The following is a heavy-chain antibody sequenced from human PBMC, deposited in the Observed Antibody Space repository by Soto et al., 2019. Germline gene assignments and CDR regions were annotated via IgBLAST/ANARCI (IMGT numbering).Heavy chain of an antibody. V-gene: IGHV1-18*01. J-gene: IGHJ6*02. CDR1: GYTFSNYG. CDR3: AREPTSEQPWLHYYGMDV. CDR2: ISAYNGNT. Sequence: QVQLVQSGAEVKKPGASVKVSCKASGYTFSNYGISWVRQAPGQGLEWMGWISAYNGNTNYAQKLQGRVTMTTDTSTSTAYMERRSLRSDDSSVYYCAREPTSEQPWLHYYGMDVWGQGTTVTVSS. D-gene: IGHD5-18*01.